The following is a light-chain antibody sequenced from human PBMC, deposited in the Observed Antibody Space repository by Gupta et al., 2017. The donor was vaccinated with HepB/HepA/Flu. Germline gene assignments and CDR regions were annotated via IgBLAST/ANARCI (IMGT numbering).Light chain of an antibody. J-gene: IGLJ2*01. CDR1: SSDVGGYNY. CDR2: DVS. CDR3: CSYAGSVVV. V-gene: IGLV2-11*01. Sequence: QSALTQSRPVSGSPGQLVTISCTGTSSDVGGYNYVSWYQQHPGKAPKLMIYDVSKRPSGVPDRFSGSKSGNTASLTISGLQAEDEADYYCCSYAGSVVVFGGGTKLTVL.